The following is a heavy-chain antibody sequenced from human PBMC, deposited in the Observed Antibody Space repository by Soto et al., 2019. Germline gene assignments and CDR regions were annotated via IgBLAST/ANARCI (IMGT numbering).Heavy chain of an antibody. CDR1: GGSISSGGYY. J-gene: IGHJ4*02. D-gene: IGHD3-22*01. CDR3: ARDALSRDSI. CDR2: ISYSGST. Sequence: QVQLQESGPGLVKPSQTLSLTCTVSGGSISSGGYYWSWIRQHPGKGLEWIGYISYSGSTYYNPSLESRITISVDPSKNHFSLKLSSVTAADTAVYYCARDALSRDSIWGQGTLVTVSS. V-gene: IGHV4-31*03.